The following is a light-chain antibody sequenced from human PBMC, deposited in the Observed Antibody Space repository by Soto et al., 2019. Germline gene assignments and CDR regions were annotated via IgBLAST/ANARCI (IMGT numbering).Light chain of an antibody. Sequence: QSVLTQPASVSGSPGQSITISCPGTSSDVGAYGYVSWYQQHPGKSPKIILYEVNNRPSGLSNRFSGSKSGNTASLTISGLQAEDEADYYCSSYTTINTWVFGGGTKLTVL. CDR2: EVN. CDR1: SSDVGAYGY. V-gene: IGLV2-14*01. J-gene: IGLJ3*02. CDR3: SSYTTINTWV.